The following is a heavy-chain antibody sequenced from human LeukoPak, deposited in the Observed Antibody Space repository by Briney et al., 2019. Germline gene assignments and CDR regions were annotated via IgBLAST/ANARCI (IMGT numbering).Heavy chain of an antibody. CDR3: ARTQPRIAWNDWAFDI. D-gene: IGHD1-1*01. CDR1: GYSISSGYY. J-gene: IGHJ3*02. V-gene: IGHV4-38-2*01. CDR2: VYHSGST. Sequence: SETLSLTCAVSGYSISSGYYWGWIRPPPGKGLEWIGSVYHSGSTYYNPSLKSRVTISVDTSKNQFSLKLSSVTAADTAVYYCARTQPRIAWNDWAFDIWGQGTMVTVSS.